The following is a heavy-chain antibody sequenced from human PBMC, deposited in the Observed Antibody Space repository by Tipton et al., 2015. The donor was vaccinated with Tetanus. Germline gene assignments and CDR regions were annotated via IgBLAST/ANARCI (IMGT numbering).Heavy chain of an antibody. CDR3: ARDDINY. CDR2: IKRKTDGETT. J-gene: IGHJ4*02. CDR1: GFPFSSYW. Sequence: GSLRLSCAASGFPFSSYWMHWVRQAPGKGLEWVGRIKRKTDGETTDYGAPVKGRFTISRDDSKNTLYLQMDSLTTEDTAVYYCARDDINYWGQGAQVTVSS. V-gene: IGHV3-15*07.